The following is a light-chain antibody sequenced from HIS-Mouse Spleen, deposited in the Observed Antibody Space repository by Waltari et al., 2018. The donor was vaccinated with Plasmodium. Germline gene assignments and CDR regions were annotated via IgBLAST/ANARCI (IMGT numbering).Light chain of an antibody. Sequence: QSALTQPRSVSGSPGQSVTISCPGTSSDDGGCNYVSWYQQPPGQAPKLMSYELSTRPSGVPDRFSGSKSGTASLTISGLQAEDEADYYCCSYAGSYTLVFGGGTKLTVL. CDR2: ELS. CDR1: SSDDGGCNY. CDR3: CSYAGSYTLV. J-gene: IGLJ2*01. V-gene: IGLV2-11*01.